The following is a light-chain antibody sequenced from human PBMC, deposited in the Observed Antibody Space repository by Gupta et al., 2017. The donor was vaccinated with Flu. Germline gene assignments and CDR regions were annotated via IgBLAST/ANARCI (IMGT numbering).Light chain of an antibody. J-gene: IGLJ3*02. Sequence: SSALTQPPPLSLSPGQTARITCAGDKMGSKYAHWYQQKPGQAPVLVIYKDRERPSGIPERVSGSKSGTRATLTIGGVQAEDEADYYCQASDSSGNLVLFGGGTKLTVL. CDR1: KMGSKY. CDR2: KDR. CDR3: QASDSSGNLVL. V-gene: IGLV3-25*02.